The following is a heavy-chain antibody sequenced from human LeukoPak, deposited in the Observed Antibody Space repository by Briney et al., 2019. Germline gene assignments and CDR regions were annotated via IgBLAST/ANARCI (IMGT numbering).Heavy chain of an antibody. V-gene: IGHV3-33*08. CDR3: ARDGEYYDSSGYYFRGPFDY. CDR2: IWYDGSNK. CDR1: GFTVSSNY. J-gene: IGHJ4*02. D-gene: IGHD3-22*01. Sequence: PGGSLRLSCAASGFTVSSNYMNWVRQAPGKGLEWVAVIWYDGSNKYYADSVKGRFTISRDNSKNTLYLQMNSLRAEDTAVYYCARDGEYYDSSGYYFRGPFDYWGQGTLVTVSS.